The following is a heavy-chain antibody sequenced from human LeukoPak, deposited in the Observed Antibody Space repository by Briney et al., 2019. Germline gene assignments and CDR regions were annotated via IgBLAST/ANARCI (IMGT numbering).Heavy chain of an antibody. D-gene: IGHD3-16*01. CDR3: ARGPAGGYYYYYYMDV. CDR2: IYISGST. V-gene: IGHV4-4*07. J-gene: IGHJ6*03. Sequence: SETLSLTCTVSGGSISSYYWSWIRQPAGKGLEWIGRIYISGSTNYNPSLKSRVTMSVDTSKNQFSLKLSSVTAADTAVYYCARGPAGGYYYYYYMDVWGKGTTVTISS. CDR1: GGSISSYY.